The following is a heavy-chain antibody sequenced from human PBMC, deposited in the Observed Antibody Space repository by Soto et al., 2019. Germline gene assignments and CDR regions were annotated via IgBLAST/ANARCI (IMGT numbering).Heavy chain of an antibody. D-gene: IGHD4-17*01. J-gene: IGHJ6*02. CDR3: ARDLTATYGAYGMDV. CDR1: GVSVSSGSYY. CDR2: IYSTGST. V-gene: IGHV4-61*01. Sequence: PSETLSLTCSVSGVSVSSGSYYWSWIRQPPGKGLEWIGCIYSTGSTKHNPSLKSRAIISVDTSKNQFSLKLTSVTAADTAVYYCARDLTATYGAYGMDVWGQGTTVTVS.